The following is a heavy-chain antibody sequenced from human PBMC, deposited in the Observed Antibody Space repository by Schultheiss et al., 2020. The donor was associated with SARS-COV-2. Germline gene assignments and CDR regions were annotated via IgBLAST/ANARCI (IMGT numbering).Heavy chain of an antibody. CDR2: ISYDGSNK. J-gene: IGHJ4*02. CDR3: AREAYSVSWGALDS. D-gene: IGHD6-13*01. Sequence: GGSLRLSCAASGFTFSSYGMHWVRQAPGKGLEWVAVISYDGSNKYYADSVKGRFTISRDNAKNSVYLQMNSLRLEDTAVYYCAREAYSVSWGALDSWGQGILVTVSS. CDR1: GFTFSSYG. V-gene: IGHV3-30*03.